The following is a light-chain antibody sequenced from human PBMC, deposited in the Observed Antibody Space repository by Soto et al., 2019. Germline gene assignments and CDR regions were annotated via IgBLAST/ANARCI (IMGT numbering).Light chain of an antibody. V-gene: IGLV2-14*01. CDR2: EVS. J-gene: IGLJ1*01. CDR3: ISYTGSSTSYV. CDR1: SSDVGSYDH. Sequence: QSVLTQPASVSGSPGQSLTISCSGTSSDVGSYDHVAWYQQFPGKTPKLMIYEVSNRPSGVSSRFSGSKSGNTASLTISGLQAEDEADYYCISYTGSSTSYVFGSGTTV.